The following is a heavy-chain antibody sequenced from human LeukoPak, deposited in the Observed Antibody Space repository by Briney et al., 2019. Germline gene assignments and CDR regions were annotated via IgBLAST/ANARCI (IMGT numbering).Heavy chain of an antibody. CDR3: ARVSVATYDYYGMDV. D-gene: IGHD2-15*01. Sequence: PGGSLRLSCAASGFTFSSYWMHWVRQAPGKGLVWVSRINIVGSSTSYAASVKGPFTISRDNAKNTLYLQMNSLRAEDTAVYYCARVSVATYDYYGMDVWGQGTTVTVSS. V-gene: IGHV3-74*01. CDR2: INIVGSST. J-gene: IGHJ6*02. CDR1: GFTFSSYW.